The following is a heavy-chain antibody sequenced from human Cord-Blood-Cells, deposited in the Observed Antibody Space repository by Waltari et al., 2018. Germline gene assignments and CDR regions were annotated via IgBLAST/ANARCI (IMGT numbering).Heavy chain of an antibody. V-gene: IGHV4-39*07. CDR2: IYYSGST. J-gene: IGHJ2*01. D-gene: IGHD2-21*01. CDR3: ARHALGGDRWVYWYFDL. Sequence: QLQLQESGPGLVKPSETLSLTCTVSGGSISSSSYYWGWIRQPPGKGLEWSGSIYYSGSTYYNPALKSRVTISVDTSKNQFSLKLGSVTAADTAVYYCARHALGGDRWVYWYFDLWGRGTLVTVAA. CDR1: GGSISSSSYY.